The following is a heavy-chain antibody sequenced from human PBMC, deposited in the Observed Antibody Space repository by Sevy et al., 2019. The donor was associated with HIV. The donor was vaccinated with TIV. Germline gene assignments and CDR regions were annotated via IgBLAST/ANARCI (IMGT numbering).Heavy chain of an antibody. D-gene: IGHD1-26*01. CDR3: ATVDGGSYGFDY. CDR1: GYTLTELS. V-gene: IGHV1-24*01. CDR2: FDPEDGET. Sequence: ASVKVSCKVSGYTLTELSMHWVRQAPGKGLEWMGGFDPEDGETIYAQTFQGRVTMTEDTSTDTAYMELSSLRSEDTAVYYCATVDGGSYGFDYWGQGTLVTVSS. J-gene: IGHJ4*02.